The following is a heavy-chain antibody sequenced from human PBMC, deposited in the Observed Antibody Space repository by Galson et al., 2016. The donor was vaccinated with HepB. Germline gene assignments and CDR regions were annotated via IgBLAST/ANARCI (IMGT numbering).Heavy chain of an antibody. CDR1: GGSFSTYY. V-gene: IGHV4-34*01. D-gene: IGHD6-6*01. J-gene: IGHJ6*02. CDR3: SRGLVYFDFGMDV. CDR2: INRSGSA. Sequence: ETLSLTCAVYGGSFSTYYWTWIRQPPGKGLEWIGEINRSGSANYNPSLKSRVTISVDTSKNQFSLQLTSVTAADSAVYYCSRGLVYFDFGMDVGGQGTTVTVS.